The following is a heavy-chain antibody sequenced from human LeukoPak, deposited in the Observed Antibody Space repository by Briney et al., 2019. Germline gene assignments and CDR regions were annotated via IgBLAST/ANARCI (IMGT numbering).Heavy chain of an antibody. CDR1: GYTFTSYA. V-gene: IGHV7-4-1*02. CDR3: ARAGYDFWSGYSYYYYGMDV. D-gene: IGHD3-3*01. Sequence: ASVKVSCKASGYTFTSYAMNWVRQAPGQGLEWMGWINTNTGNPTYAQGFTGRFAFSLDTSVSTAYLQISSLKAEDTAVYYCARAGYDFWSGYSYYYYGMDVWGQGTTVTVSS. CDR2: INTNTGNP. J-gene: IGHJ6*02.